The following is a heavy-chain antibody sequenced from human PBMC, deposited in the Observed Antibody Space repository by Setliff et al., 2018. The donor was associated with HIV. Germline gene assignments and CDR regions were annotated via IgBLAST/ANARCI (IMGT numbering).Heavy chain of an antibody. CDR3: ARDRMPMASWVPDK. D-gene: IGHD2-2*01. Sequence: SETLSLTCTVSDDSISSNYWSWIRQSAGKGLEWVGRIYTGGRTSYNPSLKGRVTMSVDTSKNQFSLNLGSVTAADTAVYYCARDRMPMASWVPDKWGQGTPVTVSS. J-gene: IGHJ4*02. CDR1: DDSISSNY. CDR2: IYTGGRT. V-gene: IGHV4-4*07.